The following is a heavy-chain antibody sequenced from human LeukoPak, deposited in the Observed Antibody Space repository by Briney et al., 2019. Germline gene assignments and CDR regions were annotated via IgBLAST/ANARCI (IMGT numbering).Heavy chain of an antibody. CDR2: IKQDGSEK. D-gene: IGHD1-26*01. V-gene: IGHV3-7*01. J-gene: IGHJ5*02. CDR1: GFTFSSYW. Sequence: PGGSLRLSCAASGFTFSSYWMSWVRQAPGKGLEWVANIKQDGSEKYYVDSVKGRFTISRDNAKNSLYLQMNSLRAEDTAVYYCARAHELLGDWFDPWGQGTLVTVSS. CDR3: ARAHELLGDWFDP.